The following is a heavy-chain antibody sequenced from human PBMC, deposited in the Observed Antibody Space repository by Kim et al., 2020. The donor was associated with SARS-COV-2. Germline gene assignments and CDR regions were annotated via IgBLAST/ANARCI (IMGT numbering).Heavy chain of an antibody. Sequence: IKYAESGRGRFTRARDNDKNSLYLQMNSLRAEDTAVYYCARGPNYSPFDYWGQGTLVTVSS. CDR3: ARGPNYSPFDY. V-gene: IGHV3-48*03. D-gene: IGHD4-4*01. J-gene: IGHJ4*02. CDR2: I.